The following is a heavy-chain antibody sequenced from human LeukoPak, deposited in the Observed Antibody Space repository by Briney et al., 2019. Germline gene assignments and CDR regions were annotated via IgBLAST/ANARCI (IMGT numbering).Heavy chain of an antibody. J-gene: IGHJ5*02. V-gene: IGHV4-34*01. CDR2: INQSGST. Sequence: SETLSLTCAVYGGSFSGYYWSWIRQPPGKGLEGIGEINQSGSTNYNPSLKSGGTISVDTSNNQFSLKLSHVPAADTAVYYCARDPRGPEGTFGVAFNWFDPWGPGTLVTVSS. CDR3: ARDPRGPEGTFGVAFNWFDP. CDR1: GGSFSGYY. D-gene: IGHD3-3*01.